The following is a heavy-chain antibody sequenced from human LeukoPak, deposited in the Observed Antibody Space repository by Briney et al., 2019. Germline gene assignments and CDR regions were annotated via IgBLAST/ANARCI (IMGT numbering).Heavy chain of an antibody. CDR2: IYYSGST. CDR1: GGSISSYY. D-gene: IGHD1-26*01. Sequence: SETLSLTCTVSGGSISSYYWSWIRQPPGKGLERIGYIYYSGSTNYNPSLKSRVTISVDTSKNQFSLKLSSVTAADTAVYYCARATGSYYYFDYWGQGTLVTVSS. V-gene: IGHV4-59*01. CDR3: ARATGSYYYFDY. J-gene: IGHJ4*02.